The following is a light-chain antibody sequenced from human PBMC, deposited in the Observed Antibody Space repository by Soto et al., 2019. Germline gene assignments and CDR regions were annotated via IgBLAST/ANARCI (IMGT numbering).Light chain of an antibody. Sequence: VGDRVTITCRASQSISSWLAWYQQKPGKAPKLLIYDASSLESGAPSRFSGSGSGTEFTLTISSLQPDDFATYYCQQYNSYSGTFGQGTKVDIK. J-gene: IGKJ1*01. CDR1: QSISSW. CDR3: QQYNSYSGT. V-gene: IGKV1-5*01. CDR2: DAS.